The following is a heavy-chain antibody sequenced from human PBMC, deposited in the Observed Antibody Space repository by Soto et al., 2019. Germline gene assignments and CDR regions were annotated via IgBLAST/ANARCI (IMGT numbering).Heavy chain of an antibody. CDR3: ARDPMGRYYGSGTYYFAY. D-gene: IGHD3-10*01. CDR1: GFTFSSYA. V-gene: IGHV3-30-3*01. Sequence: QVQLVESGEGVVQPGRSLRLSCAASGFTFSSYAMHWVRQAPGKGLEWVAVISYDGSNKYYADSVKGRCTISRDNSKNALYLQMNSLGAEDTAVYYCARDPMGRYYGSGTYYFAYWGQGTLVTVSS. CDR2: ISYDGSNK. J-gene: IGHJ4*02.